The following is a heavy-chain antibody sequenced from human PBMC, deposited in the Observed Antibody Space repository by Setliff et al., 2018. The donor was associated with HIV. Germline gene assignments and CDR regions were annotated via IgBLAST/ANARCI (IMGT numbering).Heavy chain of an antibody. V-gene: IGHV1-18*01. CDR2: ISTYNGNT. D-gene: IGHD4-17*01. Sequence: ASVKVSCKASGYTFTSYDMNWLRQAPGQGPEWMGWISTYNGNTNYAQKFQGRVTITADVSTSTAYMELSSLRSEDTAVYYCARDLLLRWLDYWGQGTLVTVSS. J-gene: IGHJ4*02. CDR1: GYTFTSYD. CDR3: ARDLLLRWLDY.